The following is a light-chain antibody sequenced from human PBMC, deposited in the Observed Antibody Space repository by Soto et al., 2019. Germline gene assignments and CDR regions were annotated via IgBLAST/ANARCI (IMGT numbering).Light chain of an antibody. J-gene: IGKJ4*01. CDR1: QSVSFY. CDR2: DTP. V-gene: IGKV3-11*01. Sequence: VLTQSPATLSLSPGERATLSCRASQSVSFYLAWYQQKPGQAPRLLIYDTPKRAPGIPARFSGSGSGTDFTLTITSVEPEDFAVYYCQQRNDWPPATFGGGTKVEIK. CDR3: QQRNDWPPAT.